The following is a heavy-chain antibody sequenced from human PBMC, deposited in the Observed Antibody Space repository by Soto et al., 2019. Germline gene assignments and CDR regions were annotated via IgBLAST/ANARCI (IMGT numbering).Heavy chain of an antibody. CDR1: GGTFSSYA. CDR3: ARDGSDSGGGWTNGFDP. D-gene: IGHD3-10*01. CDR2: IIPIFGTA. V-gene: IGHV1-69*13. J-gene: IGHJ5*02. Sequence: SVKVSCKASGGTFSSYAISWVRQAPGQGLEWMGGIIPIFGTANYAQKFQGRVTITADESTSTAYMELSSLRSEDTAVYYCARDGSDSGGGWTNGFDPGGRETLVTVS.